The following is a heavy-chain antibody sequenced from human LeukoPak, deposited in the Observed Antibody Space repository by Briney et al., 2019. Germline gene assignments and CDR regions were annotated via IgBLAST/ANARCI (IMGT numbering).Heavy chain of an antibody. J-gene: IGHJ4*02. D-gene: IGHD5-12*01. Sequence: GRSLTPSSLASGFTFSTYAMHWVRQAPGKGREGVTIISYDGTKKYYADSVKGRFTISRDNSKNTLYLQMNSLRVEDTALYYCAGGEVYRGYDFPGVWGQGTLVTVSS. CDR3: AGGEVYRGYDFPGV. V-gene: IGHV3-30*04. CDR1: GFTFSTYA. CDR2: ISYDGTKK.